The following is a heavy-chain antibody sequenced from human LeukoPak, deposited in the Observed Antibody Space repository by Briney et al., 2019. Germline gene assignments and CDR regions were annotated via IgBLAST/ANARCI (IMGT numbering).Heavy chain of an antibody. Sequence: SETLSLTCTVSGGSVSSGSYYWSWIRQPPGKGLEWIGYIYNSGSTNYSPSLKSRVTISVDTSKNQFSLKLSTVTAADRAVYYCARGSWYFDLWGRGTLVTVSS. V-gene: IGHV4-61*01. CDR3: ARGSWYFDL. CDR2: IYNSGST. J-gene: IGHJ2*01. D-gene: IGHD2-15*01. CDR1: GGSVSSGSYY.